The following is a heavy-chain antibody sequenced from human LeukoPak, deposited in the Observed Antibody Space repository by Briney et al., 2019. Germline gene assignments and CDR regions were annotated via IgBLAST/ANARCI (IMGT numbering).Heavy chain of an antibody. V-gene: IGHV3-48*03. CDR1: GFTFSSYE. Sequence: GGSLRLSCAASGFTFSSYEMNWVRQAPGKGLEWVSYISSSGSTIYYADSVEGRFTISRDNAKNSLYLQMNSLRAEDTAVYYCARDFTMVRGVNWFDPWGQGTLVTVSS. D-gene: IGHD3-10*01. J-gene: IGHJ5*02. CDR2: ISSSGSTI. CDR3: ARDFTMVRGVNWFDP.